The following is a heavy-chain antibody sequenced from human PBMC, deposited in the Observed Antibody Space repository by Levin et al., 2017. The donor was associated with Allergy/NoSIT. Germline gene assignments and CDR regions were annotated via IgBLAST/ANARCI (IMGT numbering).Heavy chain of an antibody. J-gene: IGHJ5*02. CDR2: MNPNSGNT. CDR3: ARVVGNYYGLDP. D-gene: IGHD3-10*01. V-gene: IGHV1-8*01. Sequence: ASVKVSCKASGYTFTSYDINWVRQATGQGLEWMGWMNPNSGNTGYAQKFQGRVTMTRNTSISTAYMELSSLRSEDTAVYYCARVVGNYYGLDPWGQGTLVTVSS. CDR1: GYTFTSYD.